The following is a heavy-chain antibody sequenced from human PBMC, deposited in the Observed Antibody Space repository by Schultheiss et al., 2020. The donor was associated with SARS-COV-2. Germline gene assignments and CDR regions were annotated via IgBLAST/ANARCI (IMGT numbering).Heavy chain of an antibody. D-gene: IGHD3-10*01. CDR1: GYTFTSYA. V-gene: IGHV1-3*01. Sequence: ASVKVSCKASGYTFTSYAMHWVRQAPGQRLEWMGWINAGNGNTNYAQKLQGRVTMTRDTSISTAYMELSRLRSDDTAVYYCARLPSPYGSGSGAGYYYYYGMDVWGQGTTVTVSS. J-gene: IGHJ6*02. CDR2: INAGNGNT. CDR3: ARLPSPYGSGSGAGYYYYYGMDV.